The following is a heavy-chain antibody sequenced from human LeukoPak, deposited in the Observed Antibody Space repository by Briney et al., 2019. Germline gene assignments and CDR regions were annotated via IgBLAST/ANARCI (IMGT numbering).Heavy chain of an antibody. CDR3: ASSPRGTEYCHH. Sequence: SETLSLTCTVSGDSVSSYYWSWIRQPPGKGLEWIGYIYNSGSTNYHPSLKSRVTISVDTSKNQFSLQLSSLPAADTAVYHCASSPRGTEYCHHWGQGTLVTVSS. D-gene: IGHD3-10*01. CDR2: IYNSGST. CDR1: GDSVSSYY. J-gene: IGHJ1*01. V-gene: IGHV4-4*09.